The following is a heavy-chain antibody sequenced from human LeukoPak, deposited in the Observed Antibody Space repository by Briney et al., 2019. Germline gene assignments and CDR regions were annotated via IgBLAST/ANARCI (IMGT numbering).Heavy chain of an antibody. CDR1: GGSFSGYY. D-gene: IGHD3-22*01. CDR3: ARVVIRTGGDY. J-gene: IGHJ4*02. CDR2: INHSGST. Sequence: PSETLSLTCAVYGGSFSGYYWSWIRQPPGKGLEWVGEINHSGSTNYNPSLKSRVTISVDTSKNQFSLKLSSVTAADTAVYYCARVVIRTGGDYWGQGTLVTVSS. V-gene: IGHV4-34*01.